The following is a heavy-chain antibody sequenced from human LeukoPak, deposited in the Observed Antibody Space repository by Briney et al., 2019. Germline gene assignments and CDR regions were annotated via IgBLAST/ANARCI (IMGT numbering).Heavy chain of an antibody. D-gene: IGHD5-18*01. J-gene: IGHJ4*02. V-gene: IGHV3-53*01. CDR1: RFTVSSNY. CDR3: AIERNSYGNTVDY. Sequence: GGSLRLSCAASRFTVSSNYMSWVRQAPGKGLEWVSVIYSGGSTYYADSVKGRFTISRDNSKNTLYLQMNSLRAEDTAVYYCAIERNSYGNTVDYWGQGTLVTVSS. CDR2: IYSGGST.